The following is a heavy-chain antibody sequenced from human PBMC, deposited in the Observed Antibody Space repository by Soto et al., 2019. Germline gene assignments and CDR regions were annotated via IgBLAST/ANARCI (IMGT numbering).Heavy chain of an antibody. V-gene: IGHV4-59*01. CDR2: IYYSGST. Sequence: SETLSLTCTVSGGSISSYYWSWIRQPPGKGLEWIGYIYYSGSTNYNPSLKSRVTISVDTSKNQFSLKLSSVTAADTAVYYCGRAYGGNCFDYWGQGTLVTVSS. CDR1: GGSISSYY. D-gene: IGHD2-15*01. CDR3: GRAYGGNCFDY. J-gene: IGHJ4*02.